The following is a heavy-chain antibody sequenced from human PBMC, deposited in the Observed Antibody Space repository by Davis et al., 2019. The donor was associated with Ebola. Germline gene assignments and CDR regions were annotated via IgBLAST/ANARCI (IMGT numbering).Heavy chain of an antibody. Sequence: ASVKVSCKASGYTFTDYYMHWVRQAPGQGLEWMGRNNPNSGGTNYAQKFQDRATMTRDRSTSTVYMELSRLRSDDTAVYYCARDIRNTIFGVVIIGHWGQGTLVTVSS. CDR1: GYTFTDYY. CDR3: ARDIRNTIFGVVIIGH. J-gene: IGHJ4*02. V-gene: IGHV1-2*06. D-gene: IGHD3-3*01. CDR2: NNPNSGGT.